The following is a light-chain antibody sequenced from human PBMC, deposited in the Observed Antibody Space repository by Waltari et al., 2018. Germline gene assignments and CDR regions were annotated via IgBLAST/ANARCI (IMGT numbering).Light chain of an antibody. J-gene: IGLJ3*02. V-gene: IGLV2-23*01. CDR1: SSDVGSANL. CDR2: EGS. Sequence: QSALTQPASVSGSPGPSITIPCTGTSSDVGSANLFSWYQQHPGKAPKRMIYEGSKRPSGVSNRFSGSKSGNTASLTISGLQAEDEADYYCCSYAGSSTLVFGGGTKLTVL. CDR3: CSYAGSSTLV.